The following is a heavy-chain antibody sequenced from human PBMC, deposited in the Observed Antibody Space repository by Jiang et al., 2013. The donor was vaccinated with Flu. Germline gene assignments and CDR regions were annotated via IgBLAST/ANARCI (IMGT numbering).Heavy chain of an antibody. D-gene: IGHD6-19*01. J-gene: IGHJ6*03. CDR1: GFTFSSYE. CDR2: ISSSGSTI. CDR3: ARVGSSGWEYYYYYMDV. Sequence: GLVQPGGSLRLSCAASGFTFSSYEMNWVRQAPGKGLEWVSYISSSGSTIYYADSVKGRFTISRDNAKNSLYLQMNSLRAEDTAVYYCARVGSSGWEYYYYYMDVWGKGTTVTVSS. V-gene: IGHV3-48*03.